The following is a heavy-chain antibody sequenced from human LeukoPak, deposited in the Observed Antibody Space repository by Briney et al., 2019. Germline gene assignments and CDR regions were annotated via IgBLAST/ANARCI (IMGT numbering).Heavy chain of an antibody. CDR3: ARGHSSGWFYYYYGMDV. J-gene: IGHJ6*02. D-gene: IGHD6-19*01. V-gene: IGHV4-59*01. CDR1: GGSISSYY. Sequence: SETLSLTCTVSGGSISSYYWSWIRQPPGKGLEWIGYIYYSGSTNYNPSLKSRVTISVDTSKNQFSLKLSSATAVDTAVYYCARGHSSGWFYYYYGMDVWGQGTTVSVSS. CDR2: IYYSGST.